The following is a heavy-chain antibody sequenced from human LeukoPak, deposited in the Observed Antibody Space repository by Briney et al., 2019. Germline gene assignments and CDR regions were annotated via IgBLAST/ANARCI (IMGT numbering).Heavy chain of an antibody. D-gene: IGHD2-15*01. CDR3: ARRGGGSWYYFDY. CDR2: IYYSGST. V-gene: IGHV4-39*01. CDR1: GGSISSSGSY. J-gene: IGHJ4*02. Sequence: SETLSLTCTVSGGSISSSGSYWDWIRQPPGKGLEWIGNIYYSGSTNYNASLKSRVTISVDTSKNQFSLKLSSVTAADTALYYCARRGGGSWYYFDYWGQGTLVTVSS.